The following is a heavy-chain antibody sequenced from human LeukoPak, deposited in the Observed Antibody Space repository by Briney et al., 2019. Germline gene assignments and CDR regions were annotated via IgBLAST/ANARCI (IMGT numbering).Heavy chain of an antibody. J-gene: IGHJ4*02. D-gene: IGHD5-18*01. CDR1: GFTFSDYY. CDR2: ISCSGTNI. Sequence: PGGSLRLSCSASGFTFSDYYMGWSRQPPGKGLEWVSYISCSGTNIYYAESVKGRFTISRDNAKNSLVLQMNSLRGEDTAVYYCAREGYNYRGLDYWGQGTLVTVSS. CDR3: AREGYNYRGLDY. V-gene: IGHV3-11*01.